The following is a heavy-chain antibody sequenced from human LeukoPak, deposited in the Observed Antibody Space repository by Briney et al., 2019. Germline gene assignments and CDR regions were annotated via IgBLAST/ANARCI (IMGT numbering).Heavy chain of an antibody. J-gene: IGHJ5*02. V-gene: IGHV4-34*01. D-gene: IGHD4-23*01. CDR2: INHSGST. CDR1: GGSFSGYY. Sequence: PSETLSLTRAVYGGSFSGYYWSWIRQPPGKGLGWIGEINHSGSTNYNPSLKSRVTISVDTSKNQFSLKLSSVTAADTAVYYCARGVVNWAHRGDWFDPWGQGTLVTVSS. CDR3: ARGVVNWAHRGDWFDP.